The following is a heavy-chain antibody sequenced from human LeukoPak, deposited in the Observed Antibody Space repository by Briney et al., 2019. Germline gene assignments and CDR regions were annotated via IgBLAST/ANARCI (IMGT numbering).Heavy chain of an antibody. CDR2: ISTNTGNP. J-gene: IGHJ3*02. CDR3: NKKSDAFDI. V-gene: IGHV7-4-1*02. Sequence: ASVKVSCKASGYTFTSYAMNWVRQAPGQGLEWMGWISTNTGNPTYAQGFTGRFVFSLDTSVSTAYLQISSLKAEDTAVYYCNKKSDAFDIWGQGTMVTVSS. D-gene: IGHD1/OR15-1a*01. CDR1: GYTFTSYA.